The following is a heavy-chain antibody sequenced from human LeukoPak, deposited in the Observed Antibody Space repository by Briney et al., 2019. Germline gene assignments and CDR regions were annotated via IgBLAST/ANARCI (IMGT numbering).Heavy chain of an antibody. V-gene: IGHV4-4*02. D-gene: IGHD2-2*01. CDR3: AREADGAMGPNFDY. CDR2: IYHSGRT. CDR1: GGSISSNNW. Sequence: NPSETLSLTCAVSGGSISSNNWWHWVRQPPGKGLEWIGEIYHSGRTNYNPSLKSRVTISVDKSKNQFSLKLSSVTAADTAVYYCAREADGAMGPNFDYWGQGTLVTVSS. J-gene: IGHJ4*02.